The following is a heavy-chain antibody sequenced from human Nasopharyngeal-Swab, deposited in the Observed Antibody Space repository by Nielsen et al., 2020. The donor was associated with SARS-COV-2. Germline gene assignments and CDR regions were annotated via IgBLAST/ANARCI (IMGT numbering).Heavy chain of an antibody. Sequence: SETLSLTCTVSGGSISSYYWSWIRQPPGKGLEWIGYIYYSGSTYYNPSLKSRVTISVDTSKNQFSLKLSSVTAADTAVYYCARGADQSDGMDVWGQGTTVTVSS. CDR2: IYYSGST. CDR1: GGSISSYY. D-gene: IGHD4/OR15-4a*01. CDR3: ARGADQSDGMDV. J-gene: IGHJ6*02. V-gene: IGHV4-59*08.